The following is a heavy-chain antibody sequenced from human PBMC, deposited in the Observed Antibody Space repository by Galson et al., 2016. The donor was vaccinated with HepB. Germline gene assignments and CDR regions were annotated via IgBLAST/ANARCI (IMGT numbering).Heavy chain of an antibody. Sequence: SLRLSCAASGFTFDDHGLSWVRQVPGKGLEWVSGINWNGGSTGYADSVKGRFTISRDNAKNSLYLQMNSLRAEGTALYHCARGPFLYSSSWYYFGYWGQGTLVTVSS. D-gene: IGHD6-13*01. CDR1: GFTFDDHG. CDR3: ARGPFLYSSSWYYFGY. V-gene: IGHV3-20*01. CDR2: INWNGGST. J-gene: IGHJ4*02.